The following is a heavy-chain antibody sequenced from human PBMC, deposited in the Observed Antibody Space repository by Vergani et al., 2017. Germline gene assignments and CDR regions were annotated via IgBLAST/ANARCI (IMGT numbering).Heavy chain of an antibody. CDR1: GGSISSYY. J-gene: IGHJ5*02. V-gene: IGHV4-59*01. Sequence: QVQLQESGPGLVKPSETLSLTCTVSGGSISSYYWSWIRQPPGKGLEWIGDIYYSGSTNYNPSLKSRVTISVDTSKNQFSLKLSSVTAADTAVYYCARSRGYSYGYNWFDPWGQGTLVTVSS. D-gene: IGHD5-18*01. CDR2: IYYSGST. CDR3: ARSRGYSYGYNWFDP.